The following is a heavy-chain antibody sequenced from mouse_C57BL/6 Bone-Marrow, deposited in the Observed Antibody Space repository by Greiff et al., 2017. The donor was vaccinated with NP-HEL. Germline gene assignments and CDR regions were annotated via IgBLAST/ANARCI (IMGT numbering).Heavy chain of an antibody. CDR2: IYPSDGST. J-gene: IGHJ4*01. CDR3: ARGTNYAMDY. V-gene: IGHV1-85*01. CDR1: GYSFTSYD. Sequence: QVQLQQSGPELVKPGASVKLSCKASGYSFTSYDINWVKQRPGQGLEWIGWIYPSDGSTTYNEKFKGKAPLTVDTSSSKAYMELDSLTAEDSAVYFCARGTNYAMDYWGQGTSVTVSS.